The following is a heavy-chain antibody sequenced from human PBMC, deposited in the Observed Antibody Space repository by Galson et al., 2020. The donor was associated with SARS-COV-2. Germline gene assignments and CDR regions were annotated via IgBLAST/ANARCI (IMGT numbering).Heavy chain of an antibody. CDR2: IYYSGST. CDR1: GGPNSYRY. CDR3: ARGRGVLDS. J-gene: IGHJ5*02. V-gene: IGHV4-59*11. Sequence: SETLSLTCTVSGGPNSYRYWSWIRLPPGKGLDWIGYIYYSGSTTYNPSLKSRVTISLDMSKNQFSPKLSSVTVADTGIYYCARGRGVLDSWGQGILVTVAS. D-gene: IGHD3-10*01.